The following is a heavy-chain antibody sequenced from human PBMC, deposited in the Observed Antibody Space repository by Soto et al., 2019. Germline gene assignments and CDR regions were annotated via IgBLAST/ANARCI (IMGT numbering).Heavy chain of an antibody. Sequence: QVQLVQSGAEVKKPGSSVKVSCKASGGTFSSYAISWVRQAPGQGLEWMGGIIPIFGTANYAQKFQGRVTITADESXVTAYMELGSLRSEDTAGYYCAGGAEGYGDYQTFDPWGQGTLVTVSS. V-gene: IGHV1-69*12. CDR2: IIPIFGTA. J-gene: IGHJ5*02. CDR1: GGTFSSYA. CDR3: AGGAEGYGDYQTFDP. D-gene: IGHD4-17*01.